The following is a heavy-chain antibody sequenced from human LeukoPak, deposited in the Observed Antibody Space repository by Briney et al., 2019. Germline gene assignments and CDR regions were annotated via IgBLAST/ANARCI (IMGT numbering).Heavy chain of an antibody. CDR2: ISWNSGSI. D-gene: IGHD2-8*02. CDR3: AKDRLSGLSNWFDP. J-gene: IGHJ5*02. CDR1: GFTFDDYA. V-gene: IGHV3-9*01. Sequence: PGGSLRLSCAASGFTFDDYAMHWVRQAPGKGLEWVSGISWNSGSIGYADSVKGRFTISRDNAKNSLYLQMNSLRAEDTALYCCAKDRLSGLSNWFDPWGQGTLVTVSS.